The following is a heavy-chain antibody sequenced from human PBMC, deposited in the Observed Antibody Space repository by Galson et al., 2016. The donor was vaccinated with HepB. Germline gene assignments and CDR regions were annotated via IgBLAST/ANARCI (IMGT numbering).Heavy chain of an antibody. CDR3: ARDPMRFAFDL. CDR1: GFTFRTSW. CDR2: INPDGSQT. V-gene: IGHV3-7*01. J-gene: IGHJ3*01. Sequence: SLRLSCAASGFTFRTSWMSWVRQPPGKGPEWVANINPDGSQTYYVDSVKGRFNISKDNAKNSLYSRMNSLRADDTAVYYCARDPMRFAFDLWGQGTMVTVSS.